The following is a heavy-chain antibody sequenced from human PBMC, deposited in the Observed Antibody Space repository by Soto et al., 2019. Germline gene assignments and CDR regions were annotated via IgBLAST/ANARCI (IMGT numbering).Heavy chain of an antibody. V-gene: IGHV1-69*13. CDR2: IIPIFGTA. J-gene: IGHJ6*02. CDR1: GGTFSSYA. D-gene: IGHD3-22*01. CDR3: ARVQYYDSSGYYFHGMDV. Sequence: SVKVSCKASGGTFSSYAISWVRQAPGQGLEWMGGIIPIFGTANYAQRFQGRVTITADESTSTAYMELSSLRSEDTAVYYCARVQYYDSSGYYFHGMDVWGQGTTVTVSS.